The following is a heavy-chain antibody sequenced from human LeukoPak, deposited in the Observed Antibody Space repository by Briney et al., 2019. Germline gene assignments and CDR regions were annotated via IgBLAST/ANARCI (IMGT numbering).Heavy chain of an antibody. J-gene: IGHJ4*02. CDR2: ISGSGGST. V-gene: IGHV3-23*01. D-gene: IGHD5-18*01. CDR1: GFTFSSYA. CDR3: ARSIQLWLCDY. Sequence: GGSLRLSCAASGFTFSSYAMSWVRQAPGKGLEWVSAISGSGGSTYYADSVKGRFTISRDNAKNSLYLQMNSLRAEDTAVYYCARSIQLWLCDYWGQGTLVTVSS.